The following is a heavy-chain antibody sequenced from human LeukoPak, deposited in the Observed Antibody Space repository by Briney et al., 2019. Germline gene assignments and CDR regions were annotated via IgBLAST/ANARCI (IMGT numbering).Heavy chain of an antibody. D-gene: IGHD4-23*01. Sequence: SETLSLTCTVSGGSISSGGYYWSWIRQHPGKGLEWIGNTYYSGSTYYNPSLKSRVTISVDTSKNQFSLKLSSVTAADTAVYYCARQGADYGGNSVWFDPWGQGTLVTVSS. V-gene: IGHV4-31*03. J-gene: IGHJ5*02. CDR1: GGSISSGGYY. CDR2: TYYSGST. CDR3: ARQGADYGGNSVWFDP.